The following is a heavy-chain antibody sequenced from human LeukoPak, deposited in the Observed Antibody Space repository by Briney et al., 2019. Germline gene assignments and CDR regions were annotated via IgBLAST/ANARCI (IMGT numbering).Heavy chain of an antibody. CDR2: IYYSGST. Sequence: SETLSLTCTVSGGSISSSSYYWGWIRQPPGKGLEWIGSIYYSGSTYYNPSLKSRVTISVDTSKNQFSLKLSSVTAADTAVYYCARDRMLPSGLTFDPWGQGTLVTVSS. CDR3: ARDRMLPSGLTFDP. CDR1: GGSISSSSYY. J-gene: IGHJ5*02. D-gene: IGHD3-10*02. V-gene: IGHV4-39*07.